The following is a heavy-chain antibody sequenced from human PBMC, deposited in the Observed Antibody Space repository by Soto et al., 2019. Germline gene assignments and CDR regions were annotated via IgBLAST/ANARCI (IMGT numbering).Heavy chain of an antibody. J-gene: IGHJ6*03. D-gene: IGHD2-2*01. CDR1: GYSFTAFY. CDR3: ARANAIRPYFYNLDV. Sequence: QVQLVQSGAEVEKPGASVKVSCKAAGYSFTAFYIHRVRQARGQGFEWLGWINPNSGGTYYSQKFRGRFTLSRDTSISTAYMELTGLSTDDTAVYYCARANAIRPYFYNLDVWGQGTTVTVSS. CDR2: INPNSGGT. V-gene: IGHV1-2*02.